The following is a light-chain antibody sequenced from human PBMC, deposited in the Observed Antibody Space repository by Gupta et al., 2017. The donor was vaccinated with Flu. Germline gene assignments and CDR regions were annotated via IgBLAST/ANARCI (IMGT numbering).Light chain of an antibody. Sequence: DIQMTQSPSSLSASVGDRVTITCQASHDISNYVHWYQQKPGKAPKLLIYDASNLETGVPSRFSGSGSGTDFTFTISSLQPEDIATYDCQKDYNLPLTFGTGTRLEIK. V-gene: IGKV1-33*01. CDR2: DAS. J-gene: IGKJ5*01. CDR3: QKDYNLPLT. CDR1: HDISNY.